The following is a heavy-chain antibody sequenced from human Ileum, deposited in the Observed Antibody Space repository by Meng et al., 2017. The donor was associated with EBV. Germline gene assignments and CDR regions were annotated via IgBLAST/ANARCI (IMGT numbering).Heavy chain of an antibody. Sequence: VQLQEAGPRLVKPSGTLFRTCDGAGVSISGNYWSWIRQSPVKGLEWIGFFYEGTTNYNPSLKSRVTIAAGPANNQISLRLSSVTSADTAVYYCAKGGQWDPLDSWGRGILVTVSS. J-gene: IGHJ4*02. CDR3: AKGGQWDPLDS. CDR2: FYEGTT. CDR1: GVSISGNY. V-gene: IGHV4-59*01. D-gene: IGHD1-26*01.